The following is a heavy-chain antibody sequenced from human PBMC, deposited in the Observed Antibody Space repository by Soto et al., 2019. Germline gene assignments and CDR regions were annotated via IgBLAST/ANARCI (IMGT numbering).Heavy chain of an antibody. D-gene: IGHD2-2*01. CDR1: GFTFSSYA. V-gene: IGHV3-23*01. CDR2: ISGSGGST. CDR3: AKEDCSSTSCYSDY. J-gene: IGHJ4*02. Sequence: LSLSCAASGFTFSSYAMSWVRQAPGKGLEWVSAISGSGGSTYYADSVKGRFTLSRDNSKNTLYLQMNSLRAEDTAVYYCAKEDCSSTSCYSDYWGQGTLVTVSS.